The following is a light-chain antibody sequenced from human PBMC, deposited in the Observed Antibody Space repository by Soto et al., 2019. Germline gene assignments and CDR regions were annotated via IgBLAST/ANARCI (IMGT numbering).Light chain of an antibody. CDR2: KAS. CDR3: QQSFT. CDR1: QSISSW. Sequence: DIQMNQSPSTLSAPVGNRVTITCRASQSISSWLAWYQQKPGKAPKLLIYKASSLASGVPSRFSGSGSGTEFTLTISSLQHDEFATYYCQQSFTFGPGTKVDSK. J-gene: IGKJ3*01. V-gene: IGKV1-5*03.